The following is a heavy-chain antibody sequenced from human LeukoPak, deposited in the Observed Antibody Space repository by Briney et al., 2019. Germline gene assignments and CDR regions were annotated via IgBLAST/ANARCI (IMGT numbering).Heavy chain of an antibody. CDR3: ARVGELAVAGNFDS. Sequence: SETLSLTCAVYGGSFSGYYWSWIRQPPGKGLEWIGEINHSGSTNYNPSLKGRVTISVDTSKNQFSLKLISVTAADTAVYYCARVGELAVAGNFDSWGHGTLVTVSS. CDR2: INHSGST. J-gene: IGHJ4*01. CDR1: GGSFSGYY. V-gene: IGHV4-34*01. D-gene: IGHD6-19*01.